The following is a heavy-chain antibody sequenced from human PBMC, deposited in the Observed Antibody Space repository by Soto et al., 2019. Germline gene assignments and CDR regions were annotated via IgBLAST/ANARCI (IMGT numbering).Heavy chain of an antibody. CDR2: IKQDGSEK. CDR3: ARNAYCGGDCAYYGMDV. V-gene: IGHV3-7*01. CDR1: GFTFSSYW. D-gene: IGHD2-21*02. J-gene: IGHJ6*02. Sequence: EVQLVESGGGLVQPGGSLRLSCAASGFTFSSYWMSWVRQAPGKGLEWVANIKQDGSEKYYVDSVKGRFTISRDNANNSLYLQMNSLRAEDTAVDYCARNAYCGGDCAYYGMDVWGQGTTVTVSS.